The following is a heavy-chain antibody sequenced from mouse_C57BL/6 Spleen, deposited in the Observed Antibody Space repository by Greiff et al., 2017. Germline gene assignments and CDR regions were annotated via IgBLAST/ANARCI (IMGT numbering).Heavy chain of an antibody. CDR2: ISSGSSTI. CDR3: ARKLEFDY. J-gene: IGHJ2*01. V-gene: IGHV5-17*01. CDR1: GFTFSDYG. Sequence: EVKLMESGGGLVEPGGSLKLSCAASGFTFSDYGMHWVRQAPEKGLEWVAYISSGSSTIYYADTVKGRFTISRDNAKNTLFLQMTSLRSEDTAMYYCARKLEFDYWGQGTTLTVSS. D-gene: IGHD4-1*01.